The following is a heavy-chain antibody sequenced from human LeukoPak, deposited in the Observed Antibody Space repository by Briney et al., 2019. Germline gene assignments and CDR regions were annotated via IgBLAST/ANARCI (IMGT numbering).Heavy chain of an antibody. CDR2: IYYSGST. D-gene: IGHD3-22*01. Sequence: SETLSLTCTVSGGSISSGDYYWSWIRQPPGKGLEWSGYIYYSGSTYYNPSLKSRVTISVDTSKNQFSLKLSSVTAADTAVYYCARGRDSSGYPHYFDYWGQGTLVTVSS. V-gene: IGHV4-30-4*01. CDR1: GGSISSGDYY. CDR3: ARGRDSSGYPHYFDY. J-gene: IGHJ4*02.